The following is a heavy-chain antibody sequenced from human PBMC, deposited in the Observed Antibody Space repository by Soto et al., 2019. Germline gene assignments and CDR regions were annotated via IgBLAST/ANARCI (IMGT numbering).Heavy chain of an antibody. V-gene: IGHV4-31*03. CDR2: IYYSGST. CDR1: GGSISSGGYY. CDR3: ARSIDP. Sequence: QVQLQESGPGLVKPSQTLSLTCTVSGGSISSGGYYWSWIRQHPGKGLEGSGYIYYSGSTYYNPPPQSXXTISVDTSKNQFSLKLSSMTAADTAVYYCARSIDPWGQGTLVAVSS. J-gene: IGHJ5*02.